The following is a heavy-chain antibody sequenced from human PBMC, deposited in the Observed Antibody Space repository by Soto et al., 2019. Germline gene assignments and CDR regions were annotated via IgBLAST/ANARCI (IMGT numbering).Heavy chain of an antibody. V-gene: IGHV1-3*01. CDR3: ARVAYDSSGYGFDY. CDR1: GYTITSYA. CDR2: INAGNGNT. Sequence: GASVKASCKSSGYTITSYAMHWVRQAPEQRLEWMGWINAGNGNTKYSQKFQGRVTITRDTSASTAYMELSSLRSEDTAVYYCARVAYDSSGYGFDYWGQGTLVTVSS. D-gene: IGHD3-22*01. J-gene: IGHJ4*02.